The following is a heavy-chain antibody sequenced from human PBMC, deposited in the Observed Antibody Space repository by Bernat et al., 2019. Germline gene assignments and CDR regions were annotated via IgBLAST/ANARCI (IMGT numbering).Heavy chain of an antibody. CDR3: DRGRAVTPPIYYYYGMDD. D-gene: IGHD4-17*01. J-gene: IGHJ6*02. CDR1: GGSISSGDYY. CDR2: IYYSGST. V-gene: IGHV4-30-4*01. Sequence: QVQLQESGPGLVKPSQTLSLTCTVSGGSISSGDYYWRWIRQPPGKGLEWIGYIYYSGSTYYNLSLKSRVTISVDTSKNQFSLMLSSVTAADTAVYYCDRGRAVTPPIYYYYGMDDWGQGTTVTVSS.